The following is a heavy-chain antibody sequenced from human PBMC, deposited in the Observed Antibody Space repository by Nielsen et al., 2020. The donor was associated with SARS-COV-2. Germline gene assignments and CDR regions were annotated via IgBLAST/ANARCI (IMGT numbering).Heavy chain of an antibody. Sequence: ASVKVSCKASGYTFTDYYMHWVRQAPGQGLEWMGRINPNSGGTNLAQKFQGRVTLTRDSSISAAYMELTRLRSDDTAVFYCARDLVRGVTGPGPDPFYQYNGMDVWGQGTTVTVSS. CDR1: GYTFTDYY. V-gene: IGHV1-2*06. D-gene: IGHD3-10*01. J-gene: IGHJ6*02. CDR2: INPNSGGT. CDR3: ARDLVRGVTGPGPDPFYQYNGMDV.